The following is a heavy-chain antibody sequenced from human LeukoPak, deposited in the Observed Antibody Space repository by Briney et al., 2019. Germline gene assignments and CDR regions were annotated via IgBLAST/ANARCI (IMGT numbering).Heavy chain of an antibody. CDR1: GFTVSSNY. CDR2: IYSGGST. Sequence: GGSLRLSCAASGFTVSSNYVSWVRQAAGKGLEWVSVIYSGGSTYYAASVKGRFTISRDNSKNSLYLQMNSLRAEDTAVYYCAEGVYYYVYWGQGTLVTVSS. J-gene: IGHJ4*02. V-gene: IGHV3-53*01. CDR3: AEGVYYYVY. D-gene: IGHD1-14*01.